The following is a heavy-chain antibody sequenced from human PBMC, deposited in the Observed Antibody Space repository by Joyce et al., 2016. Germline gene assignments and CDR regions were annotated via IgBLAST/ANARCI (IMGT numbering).Heavy chain of an antibody. Sequence: QLQLEESGPGLVKPSETLSLSCTVSGGSISSSTYYWGWIRQPPRKGLEWIGSVYYSGSTYYNPSKNQFSLKLTSVTAADTAVYYCVRSFFYCSGGSCFSGEWFDPWGQGTLVTVSS. CDR3: VRSFFYCSGGSCFSGEWFDP. V-gene: IGHV4-39*07. D-gene: IGHD2-15*01. CDR2: VYYSGST. J-gene: IGHJ5*02. CDR1: GGSISSSTYY.